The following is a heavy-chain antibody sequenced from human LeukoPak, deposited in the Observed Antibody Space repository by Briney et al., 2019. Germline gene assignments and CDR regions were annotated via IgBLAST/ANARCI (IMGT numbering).Heavy chain of an antibody. V-gene: IGHV1-46*01. D-gene: IGHD2-15*01. CDR2: INPSGGST. Sequence: ASVKVSCKASGYTFTSYYMHWVRQAPGQGLEWMGIINPSGGSTSYAQKFQGRVTMTRDTSTSTVYMELSSLRSEDTAVYYCARGYCSGGSCYSSPLYRGQGTLVTVSS. CDR3: ARGYCSGGSCYSSPLY. J-gene: IGHJ4*02. CDR1: GYTFTSYY.